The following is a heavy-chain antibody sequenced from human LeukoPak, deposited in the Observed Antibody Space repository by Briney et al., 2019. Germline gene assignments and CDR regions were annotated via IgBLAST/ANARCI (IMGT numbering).Heavy chain of an antibody. J-gene: IGHJ6*03. V-gene: IGHV3-21*01. Sequence: GGSLRLSCAASGFTFSSYSMNWVRQAPGKGLEWVSSISSSSSYIYYADSVKGRFTISRDNAGNSLYLQMNSLRAEDTAVYNCARAQDFYHYMDVWGKGTTVTVSS. CDR2: ISSSSSYI. CDR1: GFTFSSYS. CDR3: ARAQDFYHYMDV.